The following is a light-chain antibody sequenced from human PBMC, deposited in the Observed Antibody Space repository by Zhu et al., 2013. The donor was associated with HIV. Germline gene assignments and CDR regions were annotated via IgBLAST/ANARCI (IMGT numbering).Light chain of an antibody. CDR2: DAS. CDR1: QSVSRF. V-gene: IGKV3-11*01. J-gene: IGKJ4*01. Sequence: ETVMTQSPATLSVSPGERVTLSCRASQSVSRFLAWYQQKPGQAPRLLMFDASNRAAGVPARFSGSGSGTDFTLTISSLEPEDFAVYYCQHRSSWSLTFGGGTKVEIK. CDR3: QHRSSWSLT.